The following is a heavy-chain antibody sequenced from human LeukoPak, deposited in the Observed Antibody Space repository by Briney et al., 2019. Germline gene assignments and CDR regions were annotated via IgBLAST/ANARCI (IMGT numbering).Heavy chain of an antibody. CDR3: ARIRTVAGTRLLDY. CDR2: IDWDDDK. CDR1: GFSLNTGGMC. J-gene: IGHJ4*02. V-gene: IGHV2-70*11. Sequence: ESGPTLVNPTQTLTLTCTFSGFSLNTGGMCVSWIRQPPGKALEWLARIDWDDDKYYSTSLKTRLTISKDTSKNQVVLTMTNMDPVDTATYYCARIRTVAGTRLLDYWGQGTLVTVSS. D-gene: IGHD6-19*01.